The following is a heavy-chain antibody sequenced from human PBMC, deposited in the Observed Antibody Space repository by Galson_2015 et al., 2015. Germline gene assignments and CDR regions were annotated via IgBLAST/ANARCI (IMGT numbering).Heavy chain of an antibody. CDR1: GLTFSSFW. CDR3: ARGNYGYCFDL. Sequence: SLRLSCAASGLTFSSFWMHWVRQVPGKGLVWVSHINSDGTTTNYADSVKGRFSISRDNAKNTLYLQINSLRAEDTAVFYCARGNYGYCFDLWGQGTLVTVSS. D-gene: IGHD3-10*01. V-gene: IGHV3-74*01. CDR2: INSDGTTT. J-gene: IGHJ4*02.